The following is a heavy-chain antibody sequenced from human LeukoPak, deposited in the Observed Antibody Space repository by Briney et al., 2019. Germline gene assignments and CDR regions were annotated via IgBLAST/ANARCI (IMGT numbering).Heavy chain of an antibody. Sequence: GESLKISCKSSGYRFTTFWIGWVRQMPGKGLEWMGVIKPGDSHTTYSPSFQGRVTISVDKSISTAYLQWSSLQAAHTAISYCARHPTNAFDTCGQGTMVTVSS. CDR1: GYRFTTFW. CDR2: IKPGDSHT. V-gene: IGHV5-51*01. J-gene: IGHJ3*02. CDR3: ARHPTNAFDT.